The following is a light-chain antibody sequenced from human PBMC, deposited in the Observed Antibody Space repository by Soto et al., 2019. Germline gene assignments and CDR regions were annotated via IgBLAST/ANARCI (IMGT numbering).Light chain of an antibody. V-gene: IGKV1-33*01. CDR1: QDISNY. CDR2: DAS. Sequence: DIQMTQSPSSLSASVCDRVTITCQASQDISNYLNWYQQKPGKAPKLLIYDASNLETGVPSRFSGSGSGTDFTFTINSLQPEDIATYYCQQYDNLPRTFGQGTKVEIK. CDR3: QQYDNLPRT. J-gene: IGKJ1*01.